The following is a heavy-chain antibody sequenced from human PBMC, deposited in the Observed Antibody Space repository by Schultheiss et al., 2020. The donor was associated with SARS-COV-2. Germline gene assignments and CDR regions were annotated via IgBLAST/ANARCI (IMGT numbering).Heavy chain of an antibody. CDR3: AKDLGYCSSTSCYVYGMDV. Sequence: GGSLRLSCAASGFAFSRSVMSWVRQAPGKGLEWVSVIYSGGSTYYADSVKGRFTISRDNSKNTVYLQMNSLRAEDTAVYHCAKDLGYCSSTSCYVYGMDVWGQGTTVTVSS. CDR1: GFAFSRSV. CDR2: IYSGGST. J-gene: IGHJ6*02. D-gene: IGHD2-2*03. V-gene: IGHV3-66*02.